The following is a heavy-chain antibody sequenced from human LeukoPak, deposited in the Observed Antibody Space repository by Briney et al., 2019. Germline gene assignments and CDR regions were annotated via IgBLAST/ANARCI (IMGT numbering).Heavy chain of an antibody. CDR2: INHSGST. D-gene: IGHD3-10*01. V-gene: IGHV4-34*01. J-gene: IGHJ4*02. Sequence: SETLSLTCAVYDGSFSSYYWSWIRQPPGKGLEWIGEINHSGSTNYNPSLKSRVTISVDTSKNQFSLKLSSVTAADTAVYYCASNYYGSGSYYAYWGQGTLVTVSS. CDR1: DGSFSSYY. CDR3: ASNYYGSGSYYAY.